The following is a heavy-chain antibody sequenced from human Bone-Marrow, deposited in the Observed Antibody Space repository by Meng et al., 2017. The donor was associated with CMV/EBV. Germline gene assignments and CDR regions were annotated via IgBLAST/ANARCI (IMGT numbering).Heavy chain of an antibody. J-gene: IGHJ5*02. CDR3: ARSWELNWFDP. CDR2: INPHSGGT. D-gene: IGHD1-26*01. V-gene: IGHV1-2*02. CDR1: GYTFTGYY. Sequence: QVQLVQPGAEVKKPGASVKVSCKASGYTFTGYYMHWVRQAPGQGLEWMGWINPHSGGTNYAQKFQGRVTMTRDTSISTAYMELSRLRSDDTAVYYCARSWELNWFDPWGQGTLVTVSS.